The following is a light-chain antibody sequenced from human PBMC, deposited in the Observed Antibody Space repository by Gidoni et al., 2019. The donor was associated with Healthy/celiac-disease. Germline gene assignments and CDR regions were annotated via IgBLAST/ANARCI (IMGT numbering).Light chain of an antibody. CDR1: QSVSSN. CDR2: GAS. Sequence: DIVMPPPPAPLSVSPGERATLSCTASQSVSSNLAWYQQKPGQAPRLLIDGASNRATGIPARFSGRGSGTECTLTISSMQAEELAVYYCQQYNNWPPLTFXGXTKVEIK. CDR3: QQYNNWPPLT. J-gene: IGKJ4*01. V-gene: IGKV3-15*01.